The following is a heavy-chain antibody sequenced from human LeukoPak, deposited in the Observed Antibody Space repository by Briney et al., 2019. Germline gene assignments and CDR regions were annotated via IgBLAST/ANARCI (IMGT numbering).Heavy chain of an antibody. CDR3: ARYYYYGMDV. V-gene: IGHV4-59*01. CDR1: GGSISSYY. Sequence: PSETLSLTCTVSGGSISSYYWSWIRQPPGKGLEWIGYIYYSGSTNYNPSLKRRVTISVDTSKNQFSLKLSSVTAADTAVYYCARYYYYGMDVWGQGTTVTVSS. CDR2: IYYSGST. J-gene: IGHJ6*02.